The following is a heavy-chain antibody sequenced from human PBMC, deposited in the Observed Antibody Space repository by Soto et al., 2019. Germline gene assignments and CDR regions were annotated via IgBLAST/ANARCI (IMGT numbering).Heavy chain of an antibody. J-gene: IGHJ4*02. D-gene: IGHD5-18*01. CDR1: GFTVSSNY. V-gene: IGHV3-66*04. CDR2: IYSGGSA. Sequence: EVQLVESGGGLVQPGGSLRLSCAASGFTVSSNYMSWVRQAPGKGLEWVSVIYSGGSAYYADSVKDRFTISRDNSKKKLYIQMNSLRAEDTAVYYCARHGYSYGGGYFDYWGQGTLVTVSS. CDR3: ARHGYSYGGGYFDY.